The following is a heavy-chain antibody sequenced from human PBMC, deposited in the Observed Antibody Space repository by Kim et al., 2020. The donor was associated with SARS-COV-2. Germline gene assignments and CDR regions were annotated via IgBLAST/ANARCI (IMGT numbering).Heavy chain of an antibody. V-gene: IGHV3-23*01. J-gene: IGHJ4*02. CDR3: AKDPHRRSGYDFDY. D-gene: IGHD5-12*01. Sequence: ADSVKGRFTISRDNSKNTLYLQMNSLRAEDTAVYHCAKDPHRRSGYDFDYWGQGTLVTVSS.